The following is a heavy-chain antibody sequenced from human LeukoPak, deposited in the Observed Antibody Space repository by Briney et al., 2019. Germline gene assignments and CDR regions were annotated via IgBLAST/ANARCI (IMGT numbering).Heavy chain of an antibody. Sequence: ASVKVSCKASGYTFTGYYMHWVRQAPGQGLEWMGWINPNSGGTNYARKFQGRVTMTRDTSISTAYMELSRLRSDDTAVYYCARSLIAARNDYWGQGTLVTVSS. V-gene: IGHV1-2*02. CDR1: GYTFTGYY. CDR2: INPNSGGT. J-gene: IGHJ4*02. CDR3: ARSLIAARNDY. D-gene: IGHD6-13*01.